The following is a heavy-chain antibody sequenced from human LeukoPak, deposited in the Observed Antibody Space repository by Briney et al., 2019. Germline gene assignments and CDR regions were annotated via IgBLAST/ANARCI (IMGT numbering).Heavy chain of an antibody. J-gene: IGHJ4*02. V-gene: IGHV4-59*10. CDR1: GGSFSGYY. CDR3: ASEFHY. CDR2: IYTSGTT. Sequence: SETLSLTCAVHGGSFSGYYWSWIRQPPGQGLEWIGRIYTSGTTNYNPSLKSRVTMSLDTSKNQFSLRLSSVTAADTAVYYCASEFHYWGQGTLVTVSS.